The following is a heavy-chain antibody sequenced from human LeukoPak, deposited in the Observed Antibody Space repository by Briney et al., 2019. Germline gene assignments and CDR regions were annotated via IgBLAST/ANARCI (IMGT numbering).Heavy chain of an antibody. V-gene: IGHV1-18*01. CDR1: GYTFTSYG. D-gene: IGHD3-22*01. Sequence: GASVKVSRKASGYTFTSYGVSWVRQAPGQGLEWMGWISAYNGNTNYAQKLQGRVTMTTDTSTSTAYMELRSLRSDDTAVYYCARDLEFDDSNMDVWGKGTTVTISS. CDR2: ISAYNGNT. J-gene: IGHJ6*03. CDR3: ARDLEFDDSNMDV.